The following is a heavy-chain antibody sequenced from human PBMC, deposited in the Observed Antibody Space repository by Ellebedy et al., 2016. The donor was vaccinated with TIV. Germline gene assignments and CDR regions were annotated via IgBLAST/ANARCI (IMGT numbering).Heavy chain of an antibody. CDR3: VREGSDV. D-gene: IGHD3-10*01. CDR2: ISRSGDRT. V-gene: IGHV3-9*01. J-gene: IGHJ3*01. Sequence: SLKISXAASGFTFENFAMYWVRQAPGKGLEWVSAISRSGDRTGYADSVKGRFTISRDNTENSFYLQMNSLRLEDTALYYCVREGSDVWGQGTMVTVSP. CDR1: GFTFENFA.